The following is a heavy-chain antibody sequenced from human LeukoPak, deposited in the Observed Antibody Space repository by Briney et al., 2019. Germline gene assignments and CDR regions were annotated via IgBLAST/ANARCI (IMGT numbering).Heavy chain of an antibody. J-gene: IGHJ4*02. V-gene: IGHV3-20*04. CDR3: ARGREGDYFDY. Sequence: GGSLRLSCAAPGFTFDDYGMSWVRQAPGKGLEWVSGINWNGGSTGYADSVKGRFTISRDNAKNSLYLQMNSLRAEGTALYYCARGREGDYFDYWGQGTLVTVSS. CDR2: INWNGGST. CDR1: GFTFDDYG.